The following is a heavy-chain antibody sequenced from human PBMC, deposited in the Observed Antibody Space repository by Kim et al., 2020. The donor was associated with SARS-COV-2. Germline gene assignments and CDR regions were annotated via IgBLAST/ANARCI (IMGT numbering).Heavy chain of an antibody. Sequence: ASVKVSCKASGYTFTSYDINWVRQATGQGLEWMGWMNPNSGNTGYAQKFQGRVTMTRNTSISTAYMELSSLRSEDTAVYYCARGSHVLLWFGELEDWFDPWGQGTLVTVSS. CDR2: MNPNSGNT. D-gene: IGHD3-10*01. CDR3: ARGSHVLLWFGELEDWFDP. CDR1: GYTFTSYD. V-gene: IGHV1-8*01. J-gene: IGHJ5*02.